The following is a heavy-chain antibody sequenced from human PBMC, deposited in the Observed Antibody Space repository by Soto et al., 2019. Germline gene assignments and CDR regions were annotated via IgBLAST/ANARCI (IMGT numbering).Heavy chain of an antibody. D-gene: IGHD5-18*01. V-gene: IGHV1-69*12. CDR3: ARDDVDTAMPYGMDV. CDR1: GGTFSSYA. Sequence: QVQQVQSGAEVKKPGASVKVSCKASGGTFSSYAISWVRQAPGQGLEWMGGIIPIFGTANYAQKFQGRVTITADESTSTAYMELSSLRSEDTAVYYCARDDVDTAMPYGMDVWGQGTTVTVSS. J-gene: IGHJ6*02. CDR2: IIPIFGTA.